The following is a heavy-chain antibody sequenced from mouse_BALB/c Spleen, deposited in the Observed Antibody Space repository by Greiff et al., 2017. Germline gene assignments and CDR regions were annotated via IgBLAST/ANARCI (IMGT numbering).Heavy chain of an antibody. D-gene: IGHD2-14*01. CDR2: ISSGGSYT. CDR1: GFTFSSYG. V-gene: IGHV5-6*01. J-gene: IGHJ2*01. CDR3: ARGYYRYDEGYFDY. Sequence: EVKVVESGGDLVKPGGSLKLSCAASGFTFSSYGMSWVRQTPDKRLEWVATISSGGSYTYYPDSVKGRFTISRDNAKNTLYLQMSSLKSEDTAMYYCARGYYRYDEGYFDYWGQGTTLTVSS.